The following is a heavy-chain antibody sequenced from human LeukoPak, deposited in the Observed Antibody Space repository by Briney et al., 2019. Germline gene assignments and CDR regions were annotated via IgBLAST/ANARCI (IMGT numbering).Heavy chain of an antibody. D-gene: IGHD3-10*01. CDR3: TTDRGMVRATPDY. J-gene: IGHJ4*02. Sequence: GGSLRLSCVVSGFTFRNAWMSWVRQAPGKGLEWVGRIKSKTDSETTDYAAPVKGRFTISRDDSKNTLYLQMNSLKTEDTAVYYCTTDRGMVRATPDYWGQGILVTVSS. CDR2: IKSKTDSETT. V-gene: IGHV3-15*01. CDR1: GFTFRNAW.